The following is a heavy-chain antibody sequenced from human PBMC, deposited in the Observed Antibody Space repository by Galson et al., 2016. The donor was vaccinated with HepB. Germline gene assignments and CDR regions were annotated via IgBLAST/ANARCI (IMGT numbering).Heavy chain of an antibody. J-gene: IGHJ3*02. CDR2: TYYRSKWYH. V-gene: IGHV6-1*01. CDR3: ATGVSVWDARSNAFDI. Sequence: CAISWDSVSSIDFTWNWIRQSPSRGLEWLGRTYYRSKWYHDYAESVKSRITINPDTSKNQFSLQLNSVTPEDTAFYFCATGVSVWDARSNAFDIWCQGTMVTVSS. CDR1: WDSVSSIDFT. D-gene: IGHD6-19*01.